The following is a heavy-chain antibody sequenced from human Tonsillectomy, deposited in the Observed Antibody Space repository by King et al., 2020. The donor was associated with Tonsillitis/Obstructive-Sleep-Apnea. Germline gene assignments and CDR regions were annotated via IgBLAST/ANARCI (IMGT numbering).Heavy chain of an antibody. CDR3: ARVRGYCSSTGLCWFDP. Sequence: VQLQESGPGLVKPSETLSLTCTVSGGSISSYYWSWIRQPPGKGLEWIGYIYYSGSTNYNPSLKSRVTISVDTSKNQFSLKLSSVTAADTAVYYCARVRGYCSSTGLCWFDPWGQGTLVTVSS. D-gene: IGHD2-2*03. CDR2: IYYSGST. V-gene: IGHV4-59*01. J-gene: IGHJ5*02. CDR1: GGSISSYY.